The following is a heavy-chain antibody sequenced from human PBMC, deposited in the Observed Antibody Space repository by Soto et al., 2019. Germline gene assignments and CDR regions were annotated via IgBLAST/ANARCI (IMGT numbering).Heavy chain of an antibody. CDR1: GFTFSSYA. CDR3: AKGHGSGRSLMGYMDV. V-gene: IGHV3-23*01. CDR2: ISGSGGST. J-gene: IGHJ6*03. D-gene: IGHD3-10*01. Sequence: GGSLRLSCAASGFTFSSYAMSWVRQAPGKGLEWVSAISGSGGSTYYADSVKGRFTISRDNSKNTLYLQMNSLRAEDTAVYYCAKGHGSGRSLMGYMDVWGKGTTVTVSS.